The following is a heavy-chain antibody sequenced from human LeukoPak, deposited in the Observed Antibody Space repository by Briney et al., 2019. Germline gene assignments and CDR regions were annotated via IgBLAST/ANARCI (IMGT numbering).Heavy chain of an antibody. CDR1: GFPFRSHT. CDR2: ISSTGTNI. CDR3: VRGIFGVVTQKANWFDP. V-gene: IGHV3-21*01. D-gene: IGHD3-3*01. J-gene: IGHJ5*02. Sequence: PGGSLRLSCAASGFPFRSHTMNWVRQAPGKGLEWVSSISSTGTNIFYADSVKGRFATSRDNAKNSLYLQMSSLKVEDTALYYCVRGIFGVVTQKANWFDPWGQGALVTVSS.